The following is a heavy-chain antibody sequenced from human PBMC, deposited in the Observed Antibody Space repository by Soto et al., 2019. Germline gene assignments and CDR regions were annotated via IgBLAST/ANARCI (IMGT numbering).Heavy chain of an antibody. V-gene: IGHV1-18*01. CDR3: ARDKGYGFGWSSSSGMDV. Sequence: QVQLVQSGAEVMTPGASVKVSCKASGYTFSNFGLSWVRQAPGQGLEWMGWISGYNGNTNSAERFQGRVTMTTYTTTSTAYMEVRSLPSDDTAVYYCARDKGYGFGWSSSSGMDVWGQGTTVTVSS. J-gene: IGHJ6*02. CDR1: GYTFSNFG. CDR2: ISGYNGNT. D-gene: IGHD5-18*01.